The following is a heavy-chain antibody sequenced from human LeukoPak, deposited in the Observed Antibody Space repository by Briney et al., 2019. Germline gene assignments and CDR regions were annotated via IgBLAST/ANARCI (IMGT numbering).Heavy chain of an antibody. CDR1: GVTFSSYG. CDR3: VKERSSGWYDFDY. J-gene: IGHJ4*02. V-gene: IGHV3-64D*06. CDR2: ISSNGGST. D-gene: IGHD6-19*01. Sequence: GGSLRLSGSASGVTFSSYGMHWVRQAPGKGLEYVSAISSNGGSTYYADSVKGRFTISRDNSKNTLYLQMSSLRAEDTAVYYCVKERSSGWYDFDYWGQGTLVTVSS.